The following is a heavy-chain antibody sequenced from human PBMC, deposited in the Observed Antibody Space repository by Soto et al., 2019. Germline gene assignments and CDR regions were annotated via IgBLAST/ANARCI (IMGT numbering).Heavy chain of an antibody. V-gene: IGHV4-30-2*06. CDR1: GGSISSGGYS. CDR3: ARVPVRKYYRAGSYQNYYFGMDV. Sequence: LSLTCAVSGGSISSGGYSWSWIRQSPGKGLEWIGEINDSGSTKYNPSLKSRVTISVDRSKSQFSLNLSSVTAADTAIYFCARVPVRKYYRAGSYQNYYFGMDVWGQGTTVTVSS. J-gene: IGHJ6*02. CDR2: INDSGST. D-gene: IGHD3-10*01.